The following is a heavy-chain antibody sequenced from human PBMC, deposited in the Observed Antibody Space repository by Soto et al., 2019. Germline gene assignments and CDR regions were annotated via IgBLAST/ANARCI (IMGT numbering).Heavy chain of an antibody. J-gene: IGHJ6*02. CDR3: ARDQYCSGGSCYYYYGMDV. Sequence: GGSLRLSCAASGFTLSSYGMHWVRQAPGKGLEWVAVIWYDGSNKYYADSVKGRFTISRDNSKNTLYLQMNSLRAEDTAVYYCARDQYCSGGSCYYYYGMDVWGQGTAVTVSS. D-gene: IGHD2-15*01. CDR2: IWYDGSNK. V-gene: IGHV3-33*01. CDR1: GFTLSSYG.